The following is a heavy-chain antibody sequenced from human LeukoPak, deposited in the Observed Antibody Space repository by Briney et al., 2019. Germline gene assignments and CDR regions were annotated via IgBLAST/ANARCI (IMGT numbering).Heavy chain of an antibody. CDR2: IHFTGST. J-gene: IGHJ4*02. D-gene: IGHD6-13*01. CDR1: GGSIRSYY. Sequence: SETLSLTCTVSGGSIRSYYWSWIRQPPGKGLEWIGYIHFTGSTKYNPSLNSRVTMSVDTSKNQFSLQLSSATATDTAVYFCARHSSSWYPDYWGQGTLVTVSS. V-gene: IGHV4-59*08. CDR3: ARHSSSWYPDY.